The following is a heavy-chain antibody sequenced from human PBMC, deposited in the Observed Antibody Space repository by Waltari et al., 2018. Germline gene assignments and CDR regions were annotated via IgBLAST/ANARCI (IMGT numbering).Heavy chain of an antibody. CDR1: GGSISSYY. CDR2: IYTSGST. J-gene: IGHJ4*02. CDR3: ARGSSGGDFDY. V-gene: IGHV4-4*09. Sequence: QVQLQESGPGLVKPSETLSLTCTVSGGSISSYYWSWIRQPPGKGLEWIGYIYTSGSTNDNPSLKSRVTISVDTSKNQFSLKLSSVTAADTAVYYCARGSSGGDFDYWGQGTLVTVSS. D-gene: IGHD6-19*01.